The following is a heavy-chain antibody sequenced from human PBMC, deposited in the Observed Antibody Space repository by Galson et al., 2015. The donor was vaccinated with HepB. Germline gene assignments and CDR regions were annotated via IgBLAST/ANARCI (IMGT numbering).Heavy chain of an antibody. CDR3: ARHDDYPEAAYDL. J-gene: IGHJ3*01. CDR2: IHYSGST. CDR1: ADSISNYY. D-gene: IGHD4-11*01. Sequence: SETLSLTCTVSADSISNYYWTWVRQPPRKGLEWIGYIHYSGSTNYNPSLKSRVTISLDTSKSQFSLDLSSVTAADTAVYYCARHDDYPEAAYDLWGQGTMVTVSS. V-gene: IGHV4-59*08.